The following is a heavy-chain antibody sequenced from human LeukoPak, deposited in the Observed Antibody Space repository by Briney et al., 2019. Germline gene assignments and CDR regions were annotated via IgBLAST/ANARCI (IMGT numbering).Heavy chain of an antibody. CDR1: GFFFSNYG. D-gene: IGHD2-15*01. Sequence: GGSLRLSCEASGFFFSNYGMNWVRLTPGKGLEWVSGIGGSGDRTYYADSVKGRFTISRDNSKNTMYLQMNSLRAEDTAVYYCARYVALSFDYWGQGTLVTVSS. CDR2: IGGSGDRT. J-gene: IGHJ4*02. V-gene: IGHV3-23*01. CDR3: ARYVALSFDY.